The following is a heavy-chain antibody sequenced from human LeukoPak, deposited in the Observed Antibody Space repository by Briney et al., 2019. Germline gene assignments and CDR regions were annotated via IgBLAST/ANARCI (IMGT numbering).Heavy chain of an antibody. D-gene: IGHD5-12*01. CDR3: AKDRGVATIS. CDR2: FSVNDKTT. Sequence: GGSLRLSCAASGFTFSSYAMSWVRQAPGKGLEWVSGFSVNDKTTYYADSVKGRFTISRDNSKNTLYLQMNSLRAEDTAVYYCAKDRGVATISWGQGTLVTVSS. CDR1: GFTFSSYA. J-gene: IGHJ5*02. V-gene: IGHV3-23*01.